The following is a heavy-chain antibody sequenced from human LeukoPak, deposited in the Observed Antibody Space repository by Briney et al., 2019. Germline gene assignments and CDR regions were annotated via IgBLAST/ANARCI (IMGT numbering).Heavy chain of an antibody. CDR1: GGSFSSYY. Sequence: SETLSLTCAVYGGSFSSYYWSWIRQPPGKGLDWIGEINHSGSTNYNPSLKSRVTISVDTSKNQFSLKLSSVTAADTAVYYCARRMVYCSGGSCSKPWYFDYWGQGTLVTVSS. J-gene: IGHJ4*02. CDR3: ARRMVYCSGGSCSKPWYFDY. CDR2: INHSGST. V-gene: IGHV4-34*01. D-gene: IGHD2-15*01.